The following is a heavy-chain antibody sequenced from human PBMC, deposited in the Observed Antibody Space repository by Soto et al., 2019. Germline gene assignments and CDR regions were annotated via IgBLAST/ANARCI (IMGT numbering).Heavy chain of an antibody. J-gene: IGHJ5*02. CDR2: ISYDGSNK. D-gene: IGHD3-10*01. CDR3: AKGRWSPGEGVQGWFDP. Sequence: GGSLRLSCAASGFTFSSYGMHWVRQAPGKGLEWVVVISYDGSNKYYADSVKGRFTISRDNSKNTLYLQMNSLRAEDTAVYYCAKGRWSPGEGVQGWFDPWGQGTLVTVSS. V-gene: IGHV3-30*18. CDR1: GFTFSSYG.